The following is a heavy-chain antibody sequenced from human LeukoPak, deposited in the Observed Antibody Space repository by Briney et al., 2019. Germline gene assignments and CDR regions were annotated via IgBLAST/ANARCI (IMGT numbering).Heavy chain of an antibody. CDR1: GFTFDDYA. D-gene: IGHD1-26*01. CDR2: ISWNSGSI. V-gene: IGHV3-9*03. CDR3: AEGVLGATTPFDY. Sequence: GGSLRLSCAASGFTFDDYAMHWVRQAPGKGLEWVSGISWNSGSIGYADSVKGRFTISRDNAKNSLYLQMNSLRAEDMALYYCAEGVLGATTPFDYWGQGTLVTVSS. J-gene: IGHJ4*02.